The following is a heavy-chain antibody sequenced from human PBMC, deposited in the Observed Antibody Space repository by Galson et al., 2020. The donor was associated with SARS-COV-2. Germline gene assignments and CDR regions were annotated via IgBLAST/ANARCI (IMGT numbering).Heavy chain of an antibody. J-gene: IGHJ5*02. D-gene: IGHD6-13*01. CDR2: IGAGGDT. V-gene: IGHV3-23*01. Sequence: GESLKISCAASGFTFSNYALNWVRQAPGKGLEWVSTIGAGGDTHYADSVKGRFIISRDNSKNTLYLQMNSLRGEDTAKYYCAKYWATSGAGFRCLDPWGQGTLVTVSS. CDR3: AKYWATSGAGFRCLDP. CDR1: GFTFSNYA.